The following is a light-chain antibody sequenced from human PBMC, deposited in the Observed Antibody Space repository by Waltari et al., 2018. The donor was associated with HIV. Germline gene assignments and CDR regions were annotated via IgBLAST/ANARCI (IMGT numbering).Light chain of an antibody. CDR1: SGYSDYK. CDR3: EVDHGRGTDFVWV. Sequence: QPVLTQPPSASASLGASVTLTCTLSSGYSDYKVDWYQQRPGKGPRFVMRVGTGGIVGCKGEGIPDRVSVLGSGRSRTLSIKKVQEEGEGVKDGEVDHGRGTDFVWVVGGGSKLTVL. V-gene: IGLV9-49*01. J-gene: IGLJ3*02. CDR2: VGTGGIVG.